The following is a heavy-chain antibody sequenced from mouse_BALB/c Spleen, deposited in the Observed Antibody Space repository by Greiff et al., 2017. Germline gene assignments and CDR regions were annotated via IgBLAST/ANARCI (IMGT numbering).Heavy chain of an antibody. CDR2: IDPANGNT. CDR3: ASFYYYGSSSFAY. Sequence: GQLQQSGAELVKPGASVKLSCTASGFNIKDTYMHWVKQRPEQGLEWIGRIDPANGNTKYDPKFQGKATITADTSSNTAYLQLSSLTSEDTAVYYCASFYYYGSSSFAYWGQGTLVTVSA. D-gene: IGHD1-1*01. V-gene: IGHV14-3*02. CDR1: GFNIKDTY. J-gene: IGHJ3*01.